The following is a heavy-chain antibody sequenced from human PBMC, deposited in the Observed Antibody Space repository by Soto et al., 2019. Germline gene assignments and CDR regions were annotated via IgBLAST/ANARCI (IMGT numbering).Heavy chain of an antibody. CDR2: IYCSGST. CDR1: GGSISSGGHY. Sequence: PSETLSLTCTVSGGSISSGGHYWSWIRQHPGKGLEWIGYIYCSGSTYYNPSLKSRVTISVDTSKNQFSLKLSSVTAADTAVYYCARGAGVINWFDPWGQGTLVTVSS. J-gene: IGHJ5*02. D-gene: IGHD2-8*01. V-gene: IGHV4-31*03. CDR3: ARGAGVINWFDP.